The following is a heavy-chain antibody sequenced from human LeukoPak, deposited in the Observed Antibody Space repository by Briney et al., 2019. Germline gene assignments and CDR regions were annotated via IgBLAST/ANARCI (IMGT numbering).Heavy chain of an antibody. D-gene: IGHD3-22*01. CDR2: INPYRGGT. CDR1: GYTFTGYY. J-gene: IGHJ4*02. V-gene: IGHV1-2*02. CDR3: ARGGSYYSRGYYYS. Sequence: ASVKVSCKASGYTFTGYYIHWVRQAPGQGLEWMGWINPYRGGTNYAQRFQGRVTMTRDTSISTAYMELSRLRSDDTAVYYCARGGSYYSRGYYYSWGQGTLVTVSS.